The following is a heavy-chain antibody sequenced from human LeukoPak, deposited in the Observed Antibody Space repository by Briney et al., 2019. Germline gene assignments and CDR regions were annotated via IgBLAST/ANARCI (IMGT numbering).Heavy chain of an antibody. Sequence: PSETLSLTCAVYGGSFSGYCWSWIRQPPGKGLEWIGEINHSGSTNYNPSLKSRVTISVDTSKNQFSLKLSSVTAADTAVYYCARHQTGSGLYYFDYWGQGTLVTVSS. CDR2: INHSGST. J-gene: IGHJ4*02. V-gene: IGHV4-34*01. D-gene: IGHD3/OR15-3a*01. CDR3: ARHQTGSGLYYFDY. CDR1: GGSFSGYC.